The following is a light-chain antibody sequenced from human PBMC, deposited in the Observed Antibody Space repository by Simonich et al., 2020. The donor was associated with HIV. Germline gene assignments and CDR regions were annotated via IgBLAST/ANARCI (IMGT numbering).Light chain of an antibody. CDR3: QQYYSTPLA. CDR1: QNMLYSSNNKNY. V-gene: IGKV4-1*01. Sequence: DIVMTQSQDSLAVSLGERATINCKSSQNMLYSSNNKNYLAWYHQKPGQPPKRLIYWASTREAGVPDRFSGSGSGTDFTLTISSLQAEDVAVYYCQQYYSTPLAFGQGTKLEIK. J-gene: IGKJ2*01. CDR2: WAS.